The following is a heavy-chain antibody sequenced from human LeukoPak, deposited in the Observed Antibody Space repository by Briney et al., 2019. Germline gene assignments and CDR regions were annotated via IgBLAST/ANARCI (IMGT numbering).Heavy chain of an antibody. Sequence: ASVKVSCKASGYTFTSYAMNWVRQAPGQGLEWMGWINTNTGNPTYAQGFTGRFAFSLDTSVSTAYLQISSLKAEDTAVYYCARGQQVVTAIFFDYYYYYMDVWGKGTTVTVSS. CDR1: GYTFTSYA. V-gene: IGHV7-4-1*02. CDR3: ARGQQVVTAIFFDYYYYYMDV. CDR2: INTNTGNP. J-gene: IGHJ6*03. D-gene: IGHD2-21*02.